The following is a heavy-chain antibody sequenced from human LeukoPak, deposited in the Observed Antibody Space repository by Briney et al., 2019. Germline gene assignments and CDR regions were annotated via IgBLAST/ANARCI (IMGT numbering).Heavy chain of an antibody. CDR3: ARARNDYDSNGFSFLDY. Sequence: GTSLRLSGAASGISFSSHGMHWVRQAPGKGLDWVAVIWYDGSNIYYADSVKGRFTISRDNSKNTLYLQMNSLRAEDTALYYCARARNDYDSNGFSFLDYWGQGTLVTVSS. J-gene: IGHJ4*02. CDR2: IWYDGSNI. V-gene: IGHV3-33*01. D-gene: IGHD3-22*01. CDR1: GISFSSHG.